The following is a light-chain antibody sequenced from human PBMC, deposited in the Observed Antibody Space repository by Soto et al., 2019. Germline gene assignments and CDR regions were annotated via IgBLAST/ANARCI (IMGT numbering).Light chain of an antibody. CDR1: QSVLYSSNNKNY. Sequence: DIVMTQSPDSLAVSLGERATINCKSSQSVLYSSNNKNYLAWYQQKPGQPPKLLIYWASTRESGVPDRFSGSGSGTDFTLTISSLQXEDVAVYYCQQYYSTLWTFGQGTKVEIK. CDR2: WAS. CDR3: QQYYSTLWT. V-gene: IGKV4-1*01. J-gene: IGKJ1*01.